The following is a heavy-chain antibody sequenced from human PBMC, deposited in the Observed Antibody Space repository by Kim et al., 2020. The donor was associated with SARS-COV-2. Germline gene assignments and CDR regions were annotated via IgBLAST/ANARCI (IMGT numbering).Heavy chain of an antibody. CDR2: IKQDGSEK. V-gene: IGHV3-7*03. Sequence: GGSLRLSCAASGFTFSSYWMSWVRQAPGKGLEWVANIKQDGSEKYYVDSVKGRFTISRDNAKNSLYLQMNSLRAEDTAVYYCARESSQWELLDYYYYGMDVWGQGTTVTVSS. CDR3: ARESSQWELLDYYYYGMDV. J-gene: IGHJ6*02. D-gene: IGHD1-26*01. CDR1: GFTFSSYW.